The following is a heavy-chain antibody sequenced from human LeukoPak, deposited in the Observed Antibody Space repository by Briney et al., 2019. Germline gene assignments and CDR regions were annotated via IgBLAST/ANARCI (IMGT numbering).Heavy chain of an antibody. CDR2: IYYSGST. V-gene: IGHV4-39*01. CDR3: ARQDYYDSSGYYYGVGP. J-gene: IGHJ5*02. CDR1: GGSISSSSYY. Sequence: SETLSLTCTVSGGSISSSSYYWGWIRQPPGKGLEWIGSIYYSGSTYYHPSLKSRVTISVDTSKNQFSLKLSSVTAADTAVYYCARQDYYDSSGYYYGVGPWGQGTLVTVSS. D-gene: IGHD3-22*01.